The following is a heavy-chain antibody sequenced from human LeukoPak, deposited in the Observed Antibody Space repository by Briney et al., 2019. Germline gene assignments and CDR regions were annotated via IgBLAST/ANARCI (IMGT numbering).Heavy chain of an antibody. D-gene: IGHD5-12*01. CDR3: ARHPPGWANNWFDP. CDR1: GYSFTNYW. Sequence: GESLKISCKGSGYSFTNYWITWVRQMPGKGLEWMGRIDPSDSYTNYSPSFQGHVTISADKSISTAYLQWSSLKASDTAMYYCARHPPGWANNWFDPWGQGTLVTVSS. CDR2: IDPSDSYT. J-gene: IGHJ5*02. V-gene: IGHV5-10-1*01.